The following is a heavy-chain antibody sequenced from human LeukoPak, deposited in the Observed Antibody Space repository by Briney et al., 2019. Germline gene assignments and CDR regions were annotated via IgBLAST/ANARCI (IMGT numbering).Heavy chain of an antibody. D-gene: IGHD2-2*01. V-gene: IGHV3-23*01. J-gene: IGHJ4*02. CDR2: IVGSGGNM. CDR1: GFSFSSYA. CDR3: AKGLTWDSTSCSD. Sequence: GGSLRLSCVASGFSFSSYAMSWVRQAPGKGLEWVSAIVGSGGNMYYADSVKGRFTISRDNFKSTLYLQMNSLRAEDTAFYYCAKGLTWDSTSCSDWGQGTLVTVSS.